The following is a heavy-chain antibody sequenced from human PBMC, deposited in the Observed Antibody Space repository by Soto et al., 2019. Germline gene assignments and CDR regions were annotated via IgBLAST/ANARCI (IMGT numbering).Heavy chain of an antibody. CDR3: ARGGVY. V-gene: IGHV3-48*03. CDR1: GFTFSSHE. J-gene: IGHJ1*01. CDR2: ISGSGSTI. D-gene: IGHD2-8*01. Sequence: PVGFLRLSCEATGFTFSSHEMNWIRQTPGKRLEWIAKISGSGSTINYADSVKGRSTISRDNVQRTLHLQMDSLRVEDTGVYYCARGGVYWGRGTLVTVSS.